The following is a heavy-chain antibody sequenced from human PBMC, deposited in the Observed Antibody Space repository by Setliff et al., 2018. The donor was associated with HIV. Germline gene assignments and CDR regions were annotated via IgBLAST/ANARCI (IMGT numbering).Heavy chain of an antibody. J-gene: IGHJ4*02. V-gene: IGHV3-15*01. CDR1: GGSISSSNW. D-gene: IGHD3-10*01. CDR2: IKSRVDGETT. Sequence: LTCAVSGGSISSSNWWSWVRQPPGKGLEWVGRIKSRVDGETTAYAAPLKGRFTISRDDSKNTLYLQMNSLRAEDTAVYYCARDSGTYDYWGQGTLVTVSS. CDR3: ARDSGTYDY.